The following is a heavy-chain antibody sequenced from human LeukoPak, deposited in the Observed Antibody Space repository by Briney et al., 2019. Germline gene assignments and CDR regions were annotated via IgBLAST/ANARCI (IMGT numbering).Heavy chain of an antibody. D-gene: IGHD3-10*01. CDR1: GGSFGGYY. J-gene: IGHJ4*02. V-gene: IGHV4-34*01. CDR2: INHSGST. Sequence: KTSETLSLTCAVYGGSFGGYYWSWIRQPPGKGLEWIGEINHSGSTNYNPSLKSRVTISVDTSKNQFSLKLSSVTAADTAVYYCARARGRSGTNYWGQGTLVTVSS. CDR3: ARARGRSGTNY.